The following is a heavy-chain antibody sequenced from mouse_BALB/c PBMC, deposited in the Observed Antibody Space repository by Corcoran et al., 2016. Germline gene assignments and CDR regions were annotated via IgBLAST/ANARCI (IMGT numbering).Heavy chain of an antibody. CDR1: GYSITSGYY. Sequence: DVQLQESGPGLVKPSQSLSITCSVTGYSITSGYYWNWIRQFPGNKLEWIGYISYDGSNNYNPSLKNRISITRDTSKNQFFLKLNSVTTEYTATYYCATLLRPFDYWGQGTTLTVSS. V-gene: IGHV3-6*02. D-gene: IGHD1-2*01. J-gene: IGHJ2*01. CDR2: ISYDGSN. CDR3: ATLLRPFDY.